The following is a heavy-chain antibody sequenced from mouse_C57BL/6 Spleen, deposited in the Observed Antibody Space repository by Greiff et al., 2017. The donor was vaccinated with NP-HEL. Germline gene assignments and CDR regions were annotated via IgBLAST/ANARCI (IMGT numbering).Heavy chain of an antibody. Sequence: EVNVVESGGGLVKPGGSLKLSCAASGFTFSSYAMSWVRQTPEKRLEWVATISDGGSYTYYPDNVKGRFTISRDNAKNNLYLQMSHLKSEDTAMYYCARGGSSYVFDYWGQGTTLTVSS. CDR1: GFTFSSYA. J-gene: IGHJ2*01. V-gene: IGHV5-4*03. CDR2: ISDGGSYT. D-gene: IGHD1-1*01. CDR3: ARGGSSYVFDY.